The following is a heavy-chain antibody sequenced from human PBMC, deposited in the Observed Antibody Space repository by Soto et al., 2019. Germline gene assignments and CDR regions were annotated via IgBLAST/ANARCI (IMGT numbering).Heavy chain of an antibody. CDR2: IYYSGST. J-gene: IGHJ4*02. CDR3: ARGSGWADFDF. V-gene: IGHV4-31*03. D-gene: IGHD1-26*01. CDR1: GGYIGGGVYY. Sequence: PSETQSLTSCVSGGYIGGGVYYWSWIRQHPGKGLEWIGYIYYSGSTYYNPSLKSRLTISVDTSKNQFSLKLSSVTAADTAVYYCARGSGWADFDFWGQGTLVTVSS.